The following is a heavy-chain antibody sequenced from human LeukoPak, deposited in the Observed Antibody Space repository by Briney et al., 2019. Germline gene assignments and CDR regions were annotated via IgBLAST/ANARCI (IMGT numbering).Heavy chain of an antibody. D-gene: IGHD3-22*01. CDR1: DYFISSGYY. CDR2: IYYSGST. CDR3: ARDHYYDSSGYTFRH. J-gene: IGHJ1*01. Sequence: SETLSLTCTVSDYFISSGYYWGWIRQPPGRGLEWIGSIYYSGSTYYNPSLKSRVTISVDTSKNQFSLKLSSVTAADTAVYYCARDHYYDSSGYTFRHWGQGTLVTVSS. V-gene: IGHV4-38-2*02.